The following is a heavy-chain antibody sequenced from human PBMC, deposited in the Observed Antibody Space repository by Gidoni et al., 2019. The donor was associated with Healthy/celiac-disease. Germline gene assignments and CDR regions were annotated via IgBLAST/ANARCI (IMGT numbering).Heavy chain of an antibody. J-gene: IGHJ5*02. CDR2: INAGNGNT. CDR3: ARGYNWNDVVLGVNWFDP. V-gene: IGHV1-3*01. D-gene: IGHD1-1*01. CDR1: GYTFTSYA. Sequence: QVQLVQSGAAGKKPGASVQVSCTASGYTFTSYALHWVRQAPGQRLEWMGWINAGNGNTKYSQKFQGRVTITRDTSASTAYMELSSLRSEDTAVYYCARGYNWNDVVLGVNWFDPWGQGTLVTVSS.